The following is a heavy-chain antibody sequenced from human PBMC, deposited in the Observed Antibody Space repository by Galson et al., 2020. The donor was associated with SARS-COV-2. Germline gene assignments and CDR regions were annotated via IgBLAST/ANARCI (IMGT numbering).Heavy chain of an antibody. Sequence: ASVKVSCKASGYTFTNFYIHWVRQAPGQGLEWLGWINPGSGGTYYALDYQGRVTMTRDTSITTAYMELTRLNFDDTAVYSCARGGDLVAKPLDSWGQGTLVTVSS. J-gene: IGHJ4*02. CDR1: GYTFTNFY. D-gene: IGHD5-12*01. CDR3: ARGGDLVAKPLDS. V-gene: IGHV1-2*02. CDR2: INPGSGGT.